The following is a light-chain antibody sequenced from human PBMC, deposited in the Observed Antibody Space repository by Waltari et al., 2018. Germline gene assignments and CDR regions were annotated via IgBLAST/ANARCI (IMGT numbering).Light chain of an antibody. Sequence: EIVLTQSPATLSLSPAEGATLSCRASPSFSSYLAWYQQKPGQAPRLLIYDASNRATGIPARFSGSGSGTDFTLTISSLEPEDFAVYYCQQRSNWPLTFGPGTKVDIK. V-gene: IGKV3-11*01. CDR1: PSFSSY. CDR2: DAS. J-gene: IGKJ3*01. CDR3: QQRSNWPLT.